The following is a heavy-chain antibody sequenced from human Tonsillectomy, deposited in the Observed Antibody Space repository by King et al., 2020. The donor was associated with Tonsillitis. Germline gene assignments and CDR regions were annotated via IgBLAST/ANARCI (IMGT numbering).Heavy chain of an antibody. CDR2: IYFSGTT. V-gene: IGHV4-30-4*01. Sequence: VQLQESGPGLVKPSQTLSLTCTVSGGSISSGDYYWTWIRQPPGKGLEWIGYIYFSGTTYYNPSLKSRVTISVDTSKNQFSLKLSSVTAADTAVYYCASIATAGTLGYYYYHGMDVRGQGTTVTVSS. J-gene: IGHJ6*02. CDR1: GGSISSGDYY. D-gene: IGHD6-13*01. CDR3: ASIATAGTLGYYYYHGMDV.